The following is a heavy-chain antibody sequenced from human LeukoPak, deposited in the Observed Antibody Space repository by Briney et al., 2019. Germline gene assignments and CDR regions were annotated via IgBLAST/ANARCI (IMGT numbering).Heavy chain of an antibody. Sequence: GRSLRLSCAASGFTFSSYAMHWVRQAPGKGLEWVAVISYDGSNKYYADSVKGRFTISRDNSKNTLYLQMNSLRAEDTAVYYCAKDSRRSSTSCPDYWGQGTLVTVSS. CDR1: GFTFSSYA. J-gene: IGHJ4*02. V-gene: IGHV3-30-3*01. CDR2: ISYDGSNK. D-gene: IGHD2-2*01. CDR3: AKDSRRSSTSCPDY.